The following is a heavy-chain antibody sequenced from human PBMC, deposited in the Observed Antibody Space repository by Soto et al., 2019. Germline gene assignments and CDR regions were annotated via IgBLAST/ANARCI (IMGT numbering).Heavy chain of an antibody. V-gene: IGHV4-30-4*01. CDR1: GGTISSGDYY. J-gene: IGHJ5*02. Sequence: SETPVLTCTVSGGTISSGDYYWSWIRQPPGKGLEWIGYIYYSGSTYYNPSLKSRVTISVDTSKNQFSLKLSSVTAADTAVYYCARERPDGARLDPWGQGTLVTVSS. D-gene: IGHD6-6*01. CDR2: IYYSGST. CDR3: ARERPDGARLDP.